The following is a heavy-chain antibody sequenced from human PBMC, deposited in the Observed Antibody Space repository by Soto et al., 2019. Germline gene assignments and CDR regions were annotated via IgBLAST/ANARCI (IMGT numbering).Heavy chain of an antibody. Sequence: PSETLSLTCTVSSDSISSYYWSWIRQPPGKRLEWIGYISYSGSTDYNPPLKSRVTISGDTSKNQFSLKVSSVTAADTAVYYCARGTSWQLPFDYWGRGTLVTVSS. V-gene: IGHV4-59*01. CDR3: ARGTSWQLPFDY. CDR1: SDSISSYY. CDR2: ISYSGST. D-gene: IGHD6-13*01. J-gene: IGHJ4*02.